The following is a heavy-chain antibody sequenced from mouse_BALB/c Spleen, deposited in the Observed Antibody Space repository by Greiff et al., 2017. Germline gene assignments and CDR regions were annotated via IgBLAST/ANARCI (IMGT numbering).Heavy chain of an antibody. J-gene: IGHJ4*01. CDR1: GYTFTSYV. CDR2: INPYNDGT. D-gene: IGHD2-1*01. Sequence: VQLQQSGPELVKPGASVKMSCKASGYTFTSYVMHWVKQKPGQGLEWIGYINPYNDGTKYNEKFKGKATLTSDKSSSTAYMELSSLTSEDSAVYYCARVYGNYLYYAMDYWGQGTSVTVSS. CDR3: ARVYGNYLYYAMDY. V-gene: IGHV1-14*01.